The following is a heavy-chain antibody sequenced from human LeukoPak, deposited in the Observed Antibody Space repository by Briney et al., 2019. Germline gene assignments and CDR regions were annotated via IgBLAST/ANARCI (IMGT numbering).Heavy chain of an antibody. CDR3: ARGLYCSRSSCYKHAFDI. Sequence: PSETLSLTCTVSGGSISSGDYCWSWIRQTPGKGLEWIGYIYYSGSTYYNPSLKSRVTISVDTSKNQFSLKVSSVTSADTAIYYCARGLYCSRSSCYKHAFDIWGQGTMVTVSS. D-gene: IGHD2-2*02. J-gene: IGHJ3*02. CDR2: IYYSGST. CDR1: GGSISSGDYC. V-gene: IGHV4-30-4*02.